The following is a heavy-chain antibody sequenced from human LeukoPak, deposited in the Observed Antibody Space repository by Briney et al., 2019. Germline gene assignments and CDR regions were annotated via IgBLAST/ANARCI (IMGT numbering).Heavy chain of an antibody. Sequence: SETLSLTCTVSGGSISSYYWSWIRQPAGKGLEWIGRIYTSGSTNYNPSLKSRVTISVDKSKNQFSLKLSSVTAADTAVYHCARESYDQYYFDYWGQGTLVTVSS. J-gene: IGHJ4*02. CDR1: GGSISSYY. CDR3: ARESYDQYYFDY. D-gene: IGHD3-22*01. CDR2: IYTSGST. V-gene: IGHV4-4*07.